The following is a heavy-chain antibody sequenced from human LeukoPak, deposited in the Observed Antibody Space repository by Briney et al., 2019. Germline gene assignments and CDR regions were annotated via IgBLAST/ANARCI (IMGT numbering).Heavy chain of an antibody. V-gene: IGHV3-30*02. D-gene: IGHD7-27*01. J-gene: IGHJ5*02. CDR3: AKDSDWGSLNWFDP. Sequence: GGSLRLSCAASGFTFSSYGMHWVRQAPGKGLEWVAFIRYDGSNKYYADSVKGRFTISRDFSSDTLYLQMNSLRHEDTALYYCAKDSDWGSLNWFDPWGQGTLVTVSS. CDR1: GFTFSSYG. CDR2: IRYDGSNK.